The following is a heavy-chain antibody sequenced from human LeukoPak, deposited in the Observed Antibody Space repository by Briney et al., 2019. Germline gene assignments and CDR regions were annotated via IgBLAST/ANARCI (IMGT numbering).Heavy chain of an antibody. Sequence: GGSLRLSCAASGFTFSSFWMIWVRQAPGKGLEWVANIKQDGSEKYYVDSVKGRFTISRDNAKNSLYLQMNSLRAEDTAVYCCARGRFGYDYWGQGTLVTVSS. J-gene: IGHJ4*02. CDR3: ARGRFGYDY. CDR1: GFTFSSFW. V-gene: IGHV3-7*04. CDR2: IKQDGSEK. D-gene: IGHD3-10*01.